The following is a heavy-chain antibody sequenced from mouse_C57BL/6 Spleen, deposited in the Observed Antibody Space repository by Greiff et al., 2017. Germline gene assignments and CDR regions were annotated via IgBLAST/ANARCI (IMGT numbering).Heavy chain of an antibody. CDR3: AREDYGSSYEYY. D-gene: IGHD1-1*01. CDR2: IYPRSGNT. Sequence: QVQLKESGAELARPGASVKLSCKASGYTFTSYGISWVKQRTGQGLEWIGEIYPRSGNTYYNEKFKGKATLTADKSSSTAYMELRSLTSEDFAVYFCAREDYGSSYEYYWGQGTTLTVSS. CDR1: GYTFTSYG. J-gene: IGHJ2*01. V-gene: IGHV1-81*01.